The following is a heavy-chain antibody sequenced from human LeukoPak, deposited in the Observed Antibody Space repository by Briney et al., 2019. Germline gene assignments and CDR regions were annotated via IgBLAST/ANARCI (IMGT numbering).Heavy chain of an antibody. CDR1: GGSISSYY. V-gene: IGHV4-4*07. Sequence: SETLSLTCSVSGGSISSYYWSWIRQPAGKGLEWIGRIYTSESTDCNPSLKSRVTMSVDTSKNQFSLKLSSVTAADTAVYYCARHRFYDFWSGYYRRGFDYWGQGTLVTVSS. CDR2: IYTSEST. J-gene: IGHJ4*02. CDR3: ARHRFYDFWSGYYRRGFDY. D-gene: IGHD3-3*01.